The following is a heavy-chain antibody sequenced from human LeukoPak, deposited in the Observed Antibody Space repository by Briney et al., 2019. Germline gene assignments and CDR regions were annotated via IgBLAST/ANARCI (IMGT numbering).Heavy chain of an antibody. CDR1: GGSISSYY. J-gene: IGHJ4*02. CDR2: IYYSGST. D-gene: IGHD4-17*01. V-gene: IGHV4-59*01. CDR3: ARGSYGPVLFDY. Sequence: NPSETLSLTCTVSGGSISSYYWSWIRQPPGKGLEWIGYIYYSGSTNYNPSLKSRVTISVDTSKNQFSLKLSSVTAADTAVYYCARGSYGPVLFDYWGQGTLVTVSS.